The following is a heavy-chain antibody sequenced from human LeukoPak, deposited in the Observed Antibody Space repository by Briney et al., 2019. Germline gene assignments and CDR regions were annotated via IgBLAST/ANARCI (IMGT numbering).Heavy chain of an antibody. D-gene: IGHD6-13*01. J-gene: IGHJ4*02. CDR1: GFTFSSAW. Sequence: GGSLRLSCAASGFTFSSAWMSWVRQAPGKGLEWVGRMKSKTDGGATDYAAPVKGRFTISRDDSKNTLYLQMSSLKTEDTAVYYCTTERGSASWYEYYLDYWGQGTLVTVSS. V-gene: IGHV3-15*01. CDR3: TTERGSASWYEYYLDY. CDR2: MKSKTDGGAT.